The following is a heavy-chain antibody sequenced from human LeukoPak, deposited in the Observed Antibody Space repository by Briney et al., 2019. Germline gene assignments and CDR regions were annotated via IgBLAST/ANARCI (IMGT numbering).Heavy chain of an antibody. D-gene: IGHD1-26*01. V-gene: IGHV3-23*01. CDR2: ISDIGGST. CDR1: GFPFSTFA. Sequence: GGSLRLSCVASGFPFSTFAMSWVRQAPGNGLEWVSSISDIGGSTYYADSVKGRFTISRDNAKKSLYLQLNSLRVEDTAVYYCARWGLGPSFDSWGQGTLVTVSS. CDR3: ARWGLGPSFDS. J-gene: IGHJ4*02.